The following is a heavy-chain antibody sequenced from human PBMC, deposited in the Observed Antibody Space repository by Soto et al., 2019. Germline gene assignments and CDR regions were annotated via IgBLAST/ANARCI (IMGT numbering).Heavy chain of an antibody. CDR2: ISYDGSNK. Sequence: PGGSLRLSCAASGFTFSSYAMHWVRQAPGKGLEWVAVISYDGSNKYYADSVKGRFTISRDNSKNTLYLQMNSLRAEDTAVYYCARVQYSGYSSGWYSGGFDYWGQGTLVTVSS. CDR1: GFTFSSYA. CDR3: ARVQYSGYSSGWYSGGFDY. V-gene: IGHV3-30-3*01. J-gene: IGHJ4*02. D-gene: IGHD6-19*01.